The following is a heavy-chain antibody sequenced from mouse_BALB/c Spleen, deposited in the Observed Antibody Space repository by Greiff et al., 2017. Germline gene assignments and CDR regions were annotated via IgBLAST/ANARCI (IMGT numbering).Heavy chain of an antibody. CDR1: GFTFSSYA. V-gene: IGHV5-9-4*01. J-gene: IGHJ4*01. CDR2: ISSGGSYT. D-gene: IGHD1-1*02. Sequence: VQLKESGGGLVKPGGSLKLSCAASGFTFSSYAMSWVRQSPEKRLEWVAEISSGGSYTYYPDTVTGRFTISRDNAKNTLYLEMSSLRSEDTAMYYCARDGNYAMDYWGQGTSVTVSS. CDR3: ARDGNYAMDY.